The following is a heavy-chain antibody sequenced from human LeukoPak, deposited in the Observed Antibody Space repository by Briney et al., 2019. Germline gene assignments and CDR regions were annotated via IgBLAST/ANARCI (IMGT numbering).Heavy chain of an antibody. V-gene: IGHV4-59*08. D-gene: IGHD5-18*01. CDR2: IYDSGNT. CDR1: GGSVSSWY. CDR3: ARHKDAAMVTTFDF. J-gene: IGHJ4*02. Sequence: SETLSLTCTVSGGSVSSWYWSWIRQPPGKGLEWIGYIYDSGNTNYNPSLKSRVTISIDTSKNQFSLRLTSVTAADTAVYSCARHKDAAMVTTFDFWGQGTLVTVSS.